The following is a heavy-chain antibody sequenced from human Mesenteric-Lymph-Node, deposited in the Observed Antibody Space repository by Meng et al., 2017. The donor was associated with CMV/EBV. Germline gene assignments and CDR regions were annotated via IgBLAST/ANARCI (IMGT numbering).Heavy chain of an antibody. CDR3: AREVGYCSSTSCFYYYYYGMDV. CDR2: IIPILGIA. J-gene: IGHJ6*02. V-gene: IGHV1-69*16. Sequence: SVKVSCKASGGTFSSYTISWVRQAPGQGLEWMGRIIPILGIANYAQKFQGRVTITTDESTSTAYMELSSLRSEDTAVYYCAREVGYCSSTSCFYYYYYGMDVWGQGTTVTVSS. D-gene: IGHD2-2*01. CDR1: GGTFSSYT.